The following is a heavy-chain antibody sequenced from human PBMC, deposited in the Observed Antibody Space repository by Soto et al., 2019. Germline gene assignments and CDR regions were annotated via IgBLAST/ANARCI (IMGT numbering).Heavy chain of an antibody. Sequence: ASVKVSCKASGYTFTSYGISWVRQAPGQGLEWMGWISAYNGNTNYAQKLQGRVTMTTDTSTSTAYMELRSLRSDDTAVYYCARDFQDSGRDQGHWYFDLSGRGTLVTVSS. CDR3: ARDFQDSGRDQGHWYFDL. J-gene: IGHJ2*01. CDR1: GYTFTSYG. D-gene: IGHD1-26*01. V-gene: IGHV1-18*01. CDR2: ISAYNGNT.